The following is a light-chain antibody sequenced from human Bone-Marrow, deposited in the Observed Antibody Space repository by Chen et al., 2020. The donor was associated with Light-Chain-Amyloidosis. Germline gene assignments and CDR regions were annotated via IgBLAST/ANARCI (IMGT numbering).Light chain of an antibody. V-gene: IGLV3-25*03. Sequence: SSYLTQPPSLSVFPGQTARITCSGDDLPTKYAYCYQQKPGQAPVLVIHRGTERPSGISERFSGSSSGTTATLTISGVQAEDEADYHCQSADSSGTYEVIFGGGTKLTVL. CDR3: QSADSSGTYEVI. J-gene: IGLJ2*01. CDR2: RGT. CDR1: DLPTKY.